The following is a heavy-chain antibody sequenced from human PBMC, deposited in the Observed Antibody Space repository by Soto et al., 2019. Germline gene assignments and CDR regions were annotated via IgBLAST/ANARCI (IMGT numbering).Heavy chain of an antibody. V-gene: IGHV3-48*02. Sequence: GGSLRLSCAASGFTFSSYSMNWVRQAPGKGLEWVSYISSSSSTIYYADSVKGRFTISRDNAKNSLYLQMNSLRDEDTAVYYCARDLVVLEAAAGKDYWGQGTLVTVSS. D-gene: IGHD6-13*01. CDR2: ISSSSSTI. J-gene: IGHJ4*02. CDR1: GFTFSSYS. CDR3: ARDLVVLEAAAGKDY.